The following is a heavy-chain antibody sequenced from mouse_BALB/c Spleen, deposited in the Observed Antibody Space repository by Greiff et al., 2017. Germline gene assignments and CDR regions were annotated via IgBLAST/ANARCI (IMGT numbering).Heavy chain of an antibody. V-gene: IGHV7-3*02. CDR2: IRNKANGYTT. J-gene: IGHJ4*01. Sequence: EVKVEESGGGLVQPGGSLRLSCATSGFTFTDYYMSWVRQPPGKALEWLGFIRNKANGYTTEYSASVKGRFTISRDNSQSILYLQMNTLRAEDSATYYCARDIPLDYWGQGTSVTVSS. CDR1: GFTFTDYY. CDR3: ARDIPLDY.